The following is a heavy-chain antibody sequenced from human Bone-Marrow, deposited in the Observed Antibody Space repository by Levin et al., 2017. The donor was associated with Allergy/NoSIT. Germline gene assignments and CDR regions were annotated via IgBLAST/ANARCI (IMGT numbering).Heavy chain of an antibody. V-gene: IGHV4-61*02. D-gene: IGHD6-13*01. Sequence: SQTLSLTCTVSGDSINNTNHYWSWNRQPAGKGLEWIGRMFAGGAATYNRSLRSRVTISIDTTKNQFSLKLTSVTAAATAVYYCARDETFNSWHTGWFDPWGQGTLVTVSS. J-gene: IGHJ5*02. CDR2: MFAGGAA. CDR1: GDSINNTNHY. CDR3: ARDETFNSWHTGWFDP.